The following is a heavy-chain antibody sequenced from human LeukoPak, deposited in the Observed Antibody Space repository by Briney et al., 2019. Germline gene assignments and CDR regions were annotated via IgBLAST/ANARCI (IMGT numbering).Heavy chain of an antibody. D-gene: IGHD4-11*01. CDR3: ARVAYGNNATPFDH. CDR1: GHTFTDYY. V-gene: IGHV1-2*06. J-gene: IGHJ4*02. Sequence: ASVKVSCKASGHTFTDYYIHWVRQAPGQGPEWMGRINPNSGGTDSAQKFQGRVTMTRDTSITTAYMELSRLTSDDTAVYYCARVAYGNNATPFDHWGQGTLVIVSS. CDR2: INPNSGGT.